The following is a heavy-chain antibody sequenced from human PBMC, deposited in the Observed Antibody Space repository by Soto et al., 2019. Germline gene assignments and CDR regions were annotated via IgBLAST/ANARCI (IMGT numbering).Heavy chain of an antibody. Sequence: EVQLEESGGGLVQPGRSLRRSCAASGFTFDDYDMHWVRQAPGKGLVWVSGISWNGGSIGYADSVEGRFTISRDNAKNSLYLQMTSLRAEDTALYYCAKDIGYGSSSSLGYYYYYMDVWGKGTTVTVSS. CDR2: ISWNGGSI. CDR1: GFTFDDYD. V-gene: IGHV3-9*01. D-gene: IGHD6-6*01. CDR3: AKDIGYGSSSSLGYYYYYMDV. J-gene: IGHJ6*03.